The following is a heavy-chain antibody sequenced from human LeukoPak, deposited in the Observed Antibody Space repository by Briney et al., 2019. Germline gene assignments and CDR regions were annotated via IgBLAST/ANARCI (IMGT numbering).Heavy chain of an antibody. CDR2: INPNSGGT. CDR1: GYTFTGYY. CDR3: ARESRTRITMVRGTMHI. V-gene: IGHV1-2*02. D-gene: IGHD3-10*01. Sequence: GASVKVSCKASGYTFTGYYMHWVRQAPGQGLEWMGWINPNSGGTNYAQKFQGRVTMTRDTSISTAYMELSRLRSDDTAVYYCARESRTRITMVRGTMHIWGQGTMVTVSS. J-gene: IGHJ3*02.